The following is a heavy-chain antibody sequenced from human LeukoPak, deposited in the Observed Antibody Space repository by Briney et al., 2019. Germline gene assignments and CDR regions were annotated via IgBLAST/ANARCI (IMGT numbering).Heavy chain of an antibody. V-gene: IGHV3-53*01. D-gene: IGHD5-18*01. CDR1: GFTFSSYS. J-gene: IGHJ4*02. CDR3: ARENGHTYGYVFFDK. CDR2: IYSSGRT. Sequence: PGGSLRLSCAASGFTFSSYSMSWVRQAPGKGPQWVSVIYSSGRTYYADSVKGRFTISRDNSKNTLYLQMNRLRAEDTAVYYCARENGHTYGYVFFDKWGQGTLVTVSS.